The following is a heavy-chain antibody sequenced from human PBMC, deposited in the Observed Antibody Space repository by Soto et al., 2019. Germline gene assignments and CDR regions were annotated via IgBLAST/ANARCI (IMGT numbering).Heavy chain of an antibody. CDR2: IYYSGST. CDR1: GGSISSGGYY. CDR3: ARYYDFWSSSHGYNGMDV. J-gene: IGHJ6*02. Sequence: PSETLSLTCTVSGGSISSGGYYWSWIRQHPGKGLEWIGYIYYSGSTYYSPSLKSRVTISVDTSKNQFSLKLSSVTAADTAVYYCARYYDFWSSSHGYNGMDVWGQGTTVTVS. V-gene: IGHV4-31*03. D-gene: IGHD3-3*01.